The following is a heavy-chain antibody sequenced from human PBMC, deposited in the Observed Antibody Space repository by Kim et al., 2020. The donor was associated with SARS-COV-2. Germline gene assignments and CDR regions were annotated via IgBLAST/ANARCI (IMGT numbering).Heavy chain of an antibody. Sequence: ASVKVSCRASGGTFSSYAITWVRQAPGQGLEWMGGIIPFLPLTNYGQKFQGRITITADESASTVYMHLSNLKSEDTAIYYCARPSSCNGDCHSRRDLFYYGMDVWGQGTTVTVPS. CDR3: ARPSSCNGDCHSRRDLFYYGMDV. V-gene: IGHV1-69*10. J-gene: IGHJ6*02. CDR2: IIPFLPLT. CDR1: GGTFSSYA. D-gene: IGHD2-21*02.